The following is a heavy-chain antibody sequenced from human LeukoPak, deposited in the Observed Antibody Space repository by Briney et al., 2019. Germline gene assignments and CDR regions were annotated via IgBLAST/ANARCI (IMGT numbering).Heavy chain of an antibody. Sequence: SETLSLTCTVSGGSISSSSYYWGWIRQPPGKGLEWIGSIYYSGSTYYNPSLKSRVTISVDTSKNQFSLKLSSVTAADTAVYYCARVPYYDFWSGSRSDYYYMDVWGKGTTVTVSS. D-gene: IGHD3-3*01. CDR3: ARVPYYDFWSGSRSDYYYMDV. J-gene: IGHJ6*03. CDR2: IYYSGST. CDR1: GGSISSSSYY. V-gene: IGHV4-39*07.